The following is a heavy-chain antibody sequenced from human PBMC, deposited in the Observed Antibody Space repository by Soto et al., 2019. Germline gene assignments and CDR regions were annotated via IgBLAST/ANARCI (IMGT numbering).Heavy chain of an antibody. CDR2: VYYSGTT. CDR1: GGSVSDKTYY. V-gene: IGHV4-61*01. Sequence: SETLSLTCSVSGGSVSDKTYYWSWIRQPPGKRLEWIGYVYYSGTTNYNPSLKSRVTISVDLSKNRFSLRLSSVTTADTALYYCARGLRIAAAGIGGMGYWGQGTLVTVSS. D-gene: IGHD6-13*01. CDR3: ARGLRIAAAGIGGMGY. J-gene: IGHJ4*02.